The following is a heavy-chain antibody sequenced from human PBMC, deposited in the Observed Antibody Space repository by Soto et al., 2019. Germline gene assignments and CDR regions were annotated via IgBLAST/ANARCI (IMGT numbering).Heavy chain of an antibody. CDR3: ARELGDFNGYYGMDV. Sequence: SETLSLTCTVSGGSISSSSYYWGWIRQPPGKGLEWIGSIYYSGSTHYNPSLKSRVTISVDTSKNQFSLKLSSVTAADTAVYYCARELGDFNGYYGMDVWGQGTTVTVSS. CDR2: IYYSGST. CDR1: GGSISSSSYY. D-gene: IGHD3-16*01. V-gene: IGHV4-39*07. J-gene: IGHJ6*02.